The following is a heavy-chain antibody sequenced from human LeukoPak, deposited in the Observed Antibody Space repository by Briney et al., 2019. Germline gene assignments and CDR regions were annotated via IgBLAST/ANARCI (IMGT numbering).Heavy chain of an antibody. D-gene: IGHD3-10*01. J-gene: IGHJ4*02. CDR2: IYSGGST. CDR1: GFTFSSYS. CDR3: ARSPLWFGESTYYFDY. V-gene: IGHV3-53*01. Sequence: GGSLRLSCTASGFTFSSYSMNWVRQAPGKGLEWVSVIYSGGSTYYADSVKGRFTISRDNSKNTLYLQMNSLRAEDTAVYYCARSPLWFGESTYYFDYWGQGTLVTVSS.